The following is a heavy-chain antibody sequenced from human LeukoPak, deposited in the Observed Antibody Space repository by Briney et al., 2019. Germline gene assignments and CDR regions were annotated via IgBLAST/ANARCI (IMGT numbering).Heavy chain of an antibody. J-gene: IGHJ3*02. CDR2: INPSGGST. CDR1: GYTFTSYY. Sequence: ASVKVSCKASGYTFTSYYMHWVRQAPGQGLEWMGIINPSGGSTSCAQKFQGRVTMTRDTSTSTVYMELSSLRSEDTAVYYCASPVGATHDAFDIWGQGTMVTVSS. V-gene: IGHV1-46*01. D-gene: IGHD1-26*01. CDR3: ASPVGATHDAFDI.